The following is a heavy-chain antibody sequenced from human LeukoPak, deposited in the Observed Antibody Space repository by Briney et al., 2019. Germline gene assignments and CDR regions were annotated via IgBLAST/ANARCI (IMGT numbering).Heavy chain of an antibody. CDR2: IYYSVST. J-gene: IGHJ4*02. Sequence: PSETLSLTCTVSGXSVSSGSDYWSWIRQPPGKGLEWIGYIYYSVSTNYNPSLKSRVTISVDTSKNQFSLKLSSVTAADTAVYYCAIASRIAVAGYFDYWGQGTLVTVSS. CDR3: AIASRIAVAGYFDY. D-gene: IGHD6-19*01. CDR1: GXSVSSGSDY. V-gene: IGHV4-61*01.